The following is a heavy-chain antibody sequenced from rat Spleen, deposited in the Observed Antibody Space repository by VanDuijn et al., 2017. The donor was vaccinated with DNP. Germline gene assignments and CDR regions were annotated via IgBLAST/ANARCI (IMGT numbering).Heavy chain of an antibody. CDR2: INKNSRTI. D-gene: IGHD2-2*01. CDR1: GFNFNDYW. V-gene: IGHV4-2*01. CDR3: VREDKGVDA. J-gene: IGHJ4*01. Sequence: EVKLVESGGGLVQPGRSLKLSCAASGFNFNDYWMGWVRQAPGKGLEWIGEINKNSRTIKYSPSLKEKLTISRDNAQNTLYLQMSKLGSEDTAIYYCVREDKGVDAWGQGVSVTVSS.